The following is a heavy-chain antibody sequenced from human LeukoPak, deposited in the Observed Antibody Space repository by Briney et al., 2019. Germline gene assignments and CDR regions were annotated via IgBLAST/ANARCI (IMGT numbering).Heavy chain of an antibody. D-gene: IGHD4-17*01. CDR3: ARVLATVTPTVHYYYGMDV. V-gene: IGHV4-59*01. Sequence: SGTLSHTPAVPLGSLSRYYWSSVRPPPGRGGERVGYIYYSGSTNYNPSLKSRVTISVDTSKNQFSLKLSSVTAADTAVYYCARVLATVTPTVHYYYGMDVWGQGTTVTVSS. J-gene: IGHJ6*02. CDR2: IYYSGST. CDR1: LGSLSRYY.